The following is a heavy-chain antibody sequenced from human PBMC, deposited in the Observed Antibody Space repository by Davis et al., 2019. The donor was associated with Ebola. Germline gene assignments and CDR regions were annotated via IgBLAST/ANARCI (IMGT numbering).Heavy chain of an antibody. Sequence: ASVKVSCKASGYTLTNYYMHWVRQAPGQGLEWMGRIKPNNGDTNYAQKFQGRVTMTRDTSISTAYMELSRLRSDDTAVYYCARGENVAAAGDYWGQGTLVTVSS. J-gene: IGHJ4*02. CDR2: IKPNNGDT. CDR3: ARGENVAAAGDY. D-gene: IGHD6-13*01. CDR1: GYTLTNYY. V-gene: IGHV1-2*06.